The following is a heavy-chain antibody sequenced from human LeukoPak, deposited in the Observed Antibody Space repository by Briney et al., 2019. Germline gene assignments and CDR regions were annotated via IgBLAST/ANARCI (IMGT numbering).Heavy chain of an antibody. Sequence: PGGSLTLSCEAAGCTFRGYAMSSVRQAPGKGLEWVSGISGSGRTTYYTDSVKGRLPISRDNYKYTLYLQMIRLRVEDAAVYFCAKEALGYNNGYNDAFDFWGQGTMVTVSS. CDR2: ISGSGRTT. J-gene: IGHJ3*01. CDR3: AKEALGYNNGYNDAFDF. D-gene: IGHD5-18*01. V-gene: IGHV3-23*01. CDR1: GCTFRGYA.